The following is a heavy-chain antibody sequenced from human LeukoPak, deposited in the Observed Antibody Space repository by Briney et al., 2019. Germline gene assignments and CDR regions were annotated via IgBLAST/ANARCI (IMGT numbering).Heavy chain of an antibody. CDR2: ISGYNGNT. Sequence: ASVRVSCKAYGYNFATSGIGWVRQAPGQGLEWLGWISGYNGNTKSAPKLQGRVTMTTDTSTDTAYLELGSLRVDDTAIYYCARDLGPFTGSYYSYYHYMDVWGEGTSVTVSS. CDR1: GYNFATSG. V-gene: IGHV1-18*01. CDR3: ARDLGPFTGSYYSYYHYMDV. D-gene: IGHD1-26*01. J-gene: IGHJ6*03.